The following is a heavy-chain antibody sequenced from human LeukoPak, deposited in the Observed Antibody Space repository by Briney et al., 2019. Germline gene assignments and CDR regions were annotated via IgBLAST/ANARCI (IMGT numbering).Heavy chain of an antibody. J-gene: IGHJ4*02. CDR1: GFTFSSYE. CDR2: ISDSGSTK. V-gene: IGHV3-48*03. D-gene: IGHD6-19*01. CDR3: ARRSGIAVAGAFDY. Sequence: GGSLRLSCAASGFTFSSYEMNWVHQAPGEGLEWVSYISDSGSTKYYADSVKGRFTISRDNSKNTLYLQMNSLRAEDTAVYYCARRSGIAVAGAFDYWGQGTLVTVSS.